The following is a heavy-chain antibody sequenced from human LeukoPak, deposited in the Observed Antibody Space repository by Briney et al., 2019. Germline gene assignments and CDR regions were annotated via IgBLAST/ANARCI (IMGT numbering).Heavy chain of an antibody. CDR2: IYSGGST. D-gene: IGHD4-17*01. Sequence: PGGSLRLSCAASGFTFSSYAMGWVRQAPGKGLEWVSVIYSGGSTYYADSVKGRFTISRDNSKNTLYLQMNSLRAEDTAVYYCASDDYGDFNPGYWGQGTLVTVSS. V-gene: IGHV3-66*01. CDR1: GFTFSSYA. J-gene: IGHJ4*02. CDR3: ASDDYGDFNPGY.